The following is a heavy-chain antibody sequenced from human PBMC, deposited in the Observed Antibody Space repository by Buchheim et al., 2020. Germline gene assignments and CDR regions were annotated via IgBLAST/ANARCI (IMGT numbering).Heavy chain of an antibody. V-gene: IGHV3-30*18. Sequence: QVQLVESGGGVVQPGRSLRLSCAASGFIFSSYGMHWVRQAPGKGLEWVAVISHDGSNKYYADSVKGRFTISRDNSKNTLYLQVNSLRDEDTAVYYCAKGERRAVAGVFDYWGQGT. D-gene: IGHD6-19*01. CDR2: ISHDGSNK. CDR3: AKGERRAVAGVFDY. CDR1: GFIFSSYG. J-gene: IGHJ4*02.